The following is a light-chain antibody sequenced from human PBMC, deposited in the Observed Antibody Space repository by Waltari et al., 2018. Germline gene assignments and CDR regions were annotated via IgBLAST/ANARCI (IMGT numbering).Light chain of an antibody. V-gene: IGKV3-20*01. CDR2: GAS. J-gene: IGKJ3*01. CDR3: QQYSSSPLT. CDR1: QSVNNY. Sequence: EIVLTQSPGTLSLSPGERAILSCRASQSVNNYLAWFQQKPGQAPRLLIHGASSRATGIPDRISGSGSGTDFTLTISGLEPQDFAVYYCQQYSSSPLTFGPGTKVDIK.